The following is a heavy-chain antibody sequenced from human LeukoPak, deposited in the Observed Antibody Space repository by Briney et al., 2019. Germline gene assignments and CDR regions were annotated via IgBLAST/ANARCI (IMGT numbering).Heavy chain of an antibody. CDR3: ARDRKHDGYYYYYMDV. D-gene: IGHD2-8*01. CDR2: IYHSGST. CDR1: GGSISSGAYS. Sequence: SETLSLTCAVSGGSISSGAYSWSWIRQPPGKGLEWIGYIYHSGSTNYNPSLKSRVTISVDTSKNQFSLKLSSVTAADTAVYYCARDRKHDGYYYYYMDVWGKGTTVTVSS. V-gene: IGHV4-61*08. J-gene: IGHJ6*03.